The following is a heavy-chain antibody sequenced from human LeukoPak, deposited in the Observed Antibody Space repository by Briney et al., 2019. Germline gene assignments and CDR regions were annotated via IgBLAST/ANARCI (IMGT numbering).Heavy chain of an antibody. CDR2: INVDGSVI. CDR1: GFTFSGYW. J-gene: IGHJ4*02. CDR3: ATSDDSSGSD. Sequence: GGALRLSCAASGFTFSGYWRRWVRQAPGRGPEGVANINVDGSVIHNGDSAKGRFTISRDNAKNSLYLQMNYLRAEDTAFYYCATSDDSSGSDWGQGTLVTVSS. D-gene: IGHD3-22*01. V-gene: IGHV3-7*01.